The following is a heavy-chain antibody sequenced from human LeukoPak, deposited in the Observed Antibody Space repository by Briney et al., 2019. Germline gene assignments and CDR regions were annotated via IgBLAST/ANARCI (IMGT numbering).Heavy chain of an antibody. Sequence: GGSLRLSCAASGFSFSSYDMNWVRQAPWKGLEWVSSISSSSSYIYYADSVKGRFIISRDNAKNSLCLQMDSLRAEDTAVYYCAREVIGGNCAWGQGTLVTVSS. CDR3: AREVIGGNCA. V-gene: IGHV3-21*01. J-gene: IGHJ4*02. CDR1: GFSFSSYD. CDR2: ISSSSSYI. D-gene: IGHD4-23*01.